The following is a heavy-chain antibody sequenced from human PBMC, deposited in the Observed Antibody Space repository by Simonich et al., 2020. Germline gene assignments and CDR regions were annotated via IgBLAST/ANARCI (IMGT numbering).Heavy chain of an antibody. J-gene: IGHJ4*02. CDR1: GFTFDDYG. Sequence: EVQLVESGGGVVRPGGSLRLSCAASGFTFDDYGMSWVRQAPGKGVWGVFDINCKGGSTGYADSVKGRFTISRDNAKNSLYLQMNSLRAEDTALYHCARGRNDFDYWGQGTLVTVSS. V-gene: IGHV3-20*01. CDR3: ARGRNDFDY. CDR2: INCKGGST. D-gene: IGHD1-1*01.